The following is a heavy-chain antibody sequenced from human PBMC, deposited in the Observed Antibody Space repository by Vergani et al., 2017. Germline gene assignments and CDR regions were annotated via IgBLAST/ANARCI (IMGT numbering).Heavy chain of an antibody. CDR2: IYYSGST. V-gene: IGHV4-61*01. CDR1: GGSVSSGSYY. CDR3: ARPVHPEVPAAINY. J-gene: IGHJ4*02. D-gene: IGHD2-2*02. Sequence: QVQLQESGPGLVKPSETLSLTCTVSGGSVSSGSYYWSWIRQPPGKGLEWIGYIYYSGSTNYNPSLKSRVTISVDTSKNQFSLKLSSVTAADTAVYYCARPVHPEVPAAINYWGQGTLVTVSS.